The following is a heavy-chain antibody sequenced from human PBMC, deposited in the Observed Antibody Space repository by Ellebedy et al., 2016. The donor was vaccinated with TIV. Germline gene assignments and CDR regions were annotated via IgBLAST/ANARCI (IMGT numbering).Heavy chain of an antibody. CDR3: ARGRYLSRHSLDV. Sequence: LSLTCAASGFPFSKHGLHWVLPAPGQRLPCVALTSYDDSVQYYSDSVKGRFTISRDNSKNTLYLKMNSLTDEDTALYFCARGRYLSRHSLDVWGQGTTVTVSS. V-gene: IGHV3-30*19. CDR2: TSYDDSVQ. J-gene: IGHJ6*02. CDR1: GFPFSKHG. D-gene: IGHD1-26*01.